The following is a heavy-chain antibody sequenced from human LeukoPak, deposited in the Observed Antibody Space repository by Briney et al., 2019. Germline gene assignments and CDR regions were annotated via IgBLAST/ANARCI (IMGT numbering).Heavy chain of an antibody. D-gene: IGHD6-19*01. CDR1: GFTFSSYA. CDR2: ISGSGGST. CDR3: AKDARRTNGWYFFDY. Sequence: TGGSLRLSCAASGFTFSSYAMSWVRQAPGKGLEWVSAISGSGGSTYYADSVKGRFTISRDNSKNTLFLQMNSLGAEDTAVYYCAKDARRTNGWYFFDYWGQGTLVTVSS. J-gene: IGHJ4*02. V-gene: IGHV3-23*01.